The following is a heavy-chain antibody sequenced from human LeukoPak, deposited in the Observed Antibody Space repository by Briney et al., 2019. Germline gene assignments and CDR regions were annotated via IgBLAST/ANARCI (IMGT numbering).Heavy chain of an antibody. J-gene: IGHJ5*02. CDR1: GFTFSSYA. CDR2: ISGSGGST. Sequence: GGSLSLSCAASGFTFSSYAMSWVRQAPGKGLEWVSAISGSGGSTYYADSVKGRFTISRDNSKNTLYPQMNSLRAEDTAVYYCAKDGPYGSGSYNWFDPWGQGTLVTVSS. D-gene: IGHD3-10*01. CDR3: AKDGPYGSGSYNWFDP. V-gene: IGHV3-23*01.